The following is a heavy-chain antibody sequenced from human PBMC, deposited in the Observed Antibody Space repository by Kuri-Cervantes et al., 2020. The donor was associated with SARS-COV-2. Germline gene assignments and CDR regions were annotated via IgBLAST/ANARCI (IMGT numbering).Heavy chain of an antibody. Sequence: SCAVSGGSISSGGYSWSWIRQPPGKGPEWIGYIYHSGSTYYNPSLKSRVTISVDRSKNQFSLKLSSVTAADTAVYYCALVAVYYDSSGYYYWFDPWGQGTLVTVSS. J-gene: IGHJ5*02. CDR2: IYHSGST. CDR3: ALVAVYYDSSGYYYWFDP. CDR1: GGSISSGGYS. V-gene: IGHV4-30-2*01. D-gene: IGHD3-22*01.